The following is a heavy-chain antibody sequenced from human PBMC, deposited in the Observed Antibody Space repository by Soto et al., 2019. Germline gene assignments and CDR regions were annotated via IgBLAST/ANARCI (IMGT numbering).Heavy chain of an antibody. V-gene: IGHV3-21*01. CDR3: ARFPMEXPYYYDSSGYETDAFDI. J-gene: IGHJ3*02. CDR1: RFTFSGYS. D-gene: IGHD3-22*01. Sequence: PGGSLRLSCAASRFTFSGYSMNWVRQAPGKGLEWVSSISSSSSYIYYADSVKGRFTISRDNAKNSLYLQMNSLRAEDTAVYYCARFPMEXPYYYDSSGYETDAFDIWGQGTMVTVSS. CDR2: ISSSSSYI.